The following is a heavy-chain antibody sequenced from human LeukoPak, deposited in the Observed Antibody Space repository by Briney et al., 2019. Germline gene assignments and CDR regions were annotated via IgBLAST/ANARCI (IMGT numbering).Heavy chain of an antibody. V-gene: IGHV3-23*01. D-gene: IGHD3-16*02. CDR2: ISGSGGST. CDR1: GFTFSSYA. J-gene: IGHJ4*02. Sequence: PGGSLRLSCEASGFTFSSYALSWVRQAPGKGLERVSAISGSGGSTNYADSVKGRFTISRDNSKNTLYLQMNRLRAEDTAVYYCAKEGFTFGGIIDWGQGTLVTVSS. CDR3: AKEGFTFGGIID.